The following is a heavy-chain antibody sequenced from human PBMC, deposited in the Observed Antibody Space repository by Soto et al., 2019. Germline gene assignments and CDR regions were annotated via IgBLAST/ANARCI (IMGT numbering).Heavy chain of an antibody. V-gene: IGHV1-18*01. J-gene: IGHJ4*02. CDR1: GYTFTSLG. CDR3: ARSYGSSIAARPGDY. D-gene: IGHD6-6*01. Sequence: GASVKVSCKASGYTFTSLGISRVRQAPGQGLEWMGWISAYNGNTNYAQKLQGRVTMTTDTSTSTAYMELRSLRSDDTAVYYCARSYGSSIAARPGDYWSQGTLVTVSS. CDR2: ISAYNGNT.